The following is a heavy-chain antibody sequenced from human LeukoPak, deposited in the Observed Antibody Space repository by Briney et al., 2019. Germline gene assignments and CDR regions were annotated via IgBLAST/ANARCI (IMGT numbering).Heavy chain of an antibody. CDR3: ASDATPSGSSHY. CDR2: INADGGTT. V-gene: IGHV3-74*01. J-gene: IGHJ4*02. CDR1: GFTFSSYW. Sequence: GGSLRLSCAASGFTFSSYWMHWVRQAPGKGLVWVSRINADGGTTGYADSVKGRFTISRDNAKNTMYLEMNSLRAEDTAVYYCASDATPSGSSHYWGQGTLVTVSS. D-gene: IGHD1-26*01.